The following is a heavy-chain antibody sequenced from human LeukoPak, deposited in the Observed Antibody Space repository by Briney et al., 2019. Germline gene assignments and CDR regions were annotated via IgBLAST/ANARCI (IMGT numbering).Heavy chain of an antibody. CDR1: GFTFSSYA. V-gene: IGHV3-74*01. J-gene: IGHJ3*02. CDR2: INSDGSST. D-gene: IGHD2-2*01. CDR3: ARSCSSTSCYGDDAFDI. Sequence: GGSLRLSCAASGFTFSSYAMSWVRQAPGKGLVWVSRINSDGSSTSYADSVKGRFTISRDNAKNTLYLQMNSLRAEDTAVYYCARSCSSTSCYGDDAFDIWGQGTMVTVSS.